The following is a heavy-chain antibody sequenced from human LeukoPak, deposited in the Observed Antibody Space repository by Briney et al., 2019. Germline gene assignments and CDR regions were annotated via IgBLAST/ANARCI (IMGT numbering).Heavy chain of an antibody. CDR2: ISYDGSNK. V-gene: IGHV3-30-3*01. Sequence: GGSLRLSCVASGFTFSSYAMHWVRQAPGKGLEWVAVISYDGSNKYYADSVKGRFTISRDNSKNTLYLQMNSLRAEDTAVYYCARETGSAVGSTDFDYWGQGTLVTVSS. CDR3: ARETGSAVGSTDFDY. CDR1: GFTFSSYA. D-gene: IGHD4-17*01. J-gene: IGHJ4*02.